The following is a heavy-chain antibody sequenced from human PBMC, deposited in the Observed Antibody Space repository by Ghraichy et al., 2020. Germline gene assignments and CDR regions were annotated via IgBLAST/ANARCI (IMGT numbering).Heavy chain of an antibody. CDR3: ARWSGEYYDIRAFDI. CDR1: GYTFTSHA. J-gene: IGHJ3*02. CDR2: ITAGDGNT. Sequence: ASVKVSCKASGYTFTSHAMHWVRQAPGQSLEWMGWITAGDGNTKYSQNFQGRVTITKDTSASTAYMELSSLRSEDTAVYYCARWSGEYYDIRAFDIWGQGTMVTVSS. D-gene: IGHD3-22*01. V-gene: IGHV1-3*01.